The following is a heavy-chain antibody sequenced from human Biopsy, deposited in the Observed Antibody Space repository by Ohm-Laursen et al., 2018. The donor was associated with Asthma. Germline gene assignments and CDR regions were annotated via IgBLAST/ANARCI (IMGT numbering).Heavy chain of an antibody. D-gene: IGHD3-10*01. CDR3: ARAVNYSHYYGIDV. CDR1: GYTFNSAG. Sequence: GSSVKVSCKTSGYTFNSAGITWVRQAPGQGLEWMGWISVYNGNTKVAQKLQGRVTMITDTSTSTAYMELRSLRSDDTAVYFCARAVNYSHYYGIDVWGQGTTFTVS. CDR2: ISVYNGNT. J-gene: IGHJ6*02. V-gene: IGHV1-18*01.